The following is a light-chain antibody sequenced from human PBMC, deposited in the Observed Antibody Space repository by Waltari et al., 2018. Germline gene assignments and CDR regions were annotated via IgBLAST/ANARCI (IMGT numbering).Light chain of an antibody. CDR2: GAS. Sequence: EIVLTQSPGTLSLSPGERATLSRRASQSVSSSYLDWYPQKPGQAPGLPIHGASSRATGIPDRFSGSGSGTDFTLTISRLEPEDFAMYYCQQYGGSTQGWTFGQGTKVEIK. CDR1: QSVSSSY. J-gene: IGKJ1*01. V-gene: IGKV3-20*01. CDR3: QQYGGSTQGWT.